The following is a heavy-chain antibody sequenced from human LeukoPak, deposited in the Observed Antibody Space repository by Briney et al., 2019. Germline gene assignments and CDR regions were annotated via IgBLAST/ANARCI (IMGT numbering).Heavy chain of an antibody. Sequence: SETLSLTCSVSGGSMNSYYWSWIRQPPGKGLEWICYIYNSGSTNYNPSLQSRVTISVDTSKNQFSLKLYSVTAAATAVYYCATLGSTYAESYFHHWGQGTRVTVSS. D-gene: IGHD7-27*01. V-gene: IGHV4-59*01. CDR2: IYNSGST. CDR3: ATLGSTYAESYFHH. CDR1: GGSMNSYY. J-gene: IGHJ1*01.